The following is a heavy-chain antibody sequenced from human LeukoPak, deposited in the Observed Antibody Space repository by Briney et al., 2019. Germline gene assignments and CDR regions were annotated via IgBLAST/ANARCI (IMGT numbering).Heavy chain of an antibody. CDR2: INPSGGST. CDR1: GGTFSSYA. Sequence: ASVKVSCKASGGTFSSYAISWVRQAPGQGLEWMGIINPSGGSTSYAQKFQGRVTMTRDTSTSTVYMELSSLRSEDTAVYYCAREFYSYGPLVQGAFDIWGQGTMVTVSS. CDR3: AREFYSYGPLVQGAFDI. D-gene: IGHD5-18*01. J-gene: IGHJ3*02. V-gene: IGHV1-46*01.